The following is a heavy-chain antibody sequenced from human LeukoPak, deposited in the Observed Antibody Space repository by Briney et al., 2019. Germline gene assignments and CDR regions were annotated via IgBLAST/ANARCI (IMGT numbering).Heavy chain of an antibody. Sequence: GGSLRLSCAASGFTFSSYGMHWVRQAPGKGLEWVAFIRYDGSNKYYADSVKGRFTISRDNSKNTLYLQMNSLRAEDTAVYYCAKALRYYDSSGYLIDYWGQGTLVTVSS. D-gene: IGHD3-22*01. CDR1: GFTFSSYG. V-gene: IGHV3-30*02. J-gene: IGHJ4*02. CDR3: AKALRYYDSSGYLIDY. CDR2: IRYDGSNK.